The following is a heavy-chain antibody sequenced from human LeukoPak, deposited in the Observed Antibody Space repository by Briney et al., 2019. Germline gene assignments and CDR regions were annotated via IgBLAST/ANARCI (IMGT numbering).Heavy chain of an antibody. D-gene: IGHD3-10*01. V-gene: IGHV3-23*01. CDR3: TTGIDDGGGY. CDR2: ITTSDGNT. Sequence: GGSLRLSCAASGFTFSSYTMSWVRQAPGKGLEWVSTITTSDGNTYYADSVKGRFTVSRDNSKNTLFLQMNSLKIEDTGVYYCTTGIDDGGGYWGQGTQVTVSS. CDR1: GFTFSSYT. J-gene: IGHJ4*02.